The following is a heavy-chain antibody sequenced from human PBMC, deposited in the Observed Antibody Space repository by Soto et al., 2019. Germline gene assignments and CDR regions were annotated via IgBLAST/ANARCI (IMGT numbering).Heavy chain of an antibody. CDR3: ARSDEGYCSSTSCRLAFDI. CDR2: IYHSGST. D-gene: IGHD2-2*01. Sequence: SETLSLTCAVSGYSISSGYYWGWIRQPPGKGLEWIGSIYHSGSTYYNPSLKSRVTISVDTSKNQFSLKLSSVTAADTAVYYCARSDEGYCSSTSCRLAFDIWGQGTMVTVSS. CDR1: GYSISSGYY. J-gene: IGHJ3*02. V-gene: IGHV4-38-2*01.